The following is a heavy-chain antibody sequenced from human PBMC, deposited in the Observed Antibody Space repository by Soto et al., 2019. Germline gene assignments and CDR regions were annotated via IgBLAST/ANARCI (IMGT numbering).Heavy chain of an antibody. CDR1: GGSISSYY. Sequence: QVQLQESGPGLVKPSETLSLTCTVSGGSISSYYWSWIRQPPAKGLEWIGYVYYTGSTNYNPSLKSRVTISVDTSKNQFSLKLSAVTAADTAVYYCARQLAHWFDPWGQGTLVTVSS. D-gene: IGHD1-1*01. CDR2: VYYTGST. CDR3: ARQLAHWFDP. V-gene: IGHV4-59*08. J-gene: IGHJ5*02.